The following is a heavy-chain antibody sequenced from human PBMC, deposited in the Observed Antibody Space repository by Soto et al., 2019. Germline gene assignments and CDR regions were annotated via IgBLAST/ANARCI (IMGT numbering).Heavy chain of an antibody. CDR1: EFTFSGSG. Sequence: GGSLRLSCAASEFTFSGSGMHWVRQAPGKGLEWVAVIWYDGKNKYYPDSVKGRFTISRDNSRNTLYLQMNSLRAEDTAVYYCARVPRDFNAFDIWGQGTMVTVSS. CDR3: ARVPRDFNAFDI. J-gene: IGHJ3*02. CDR2: IWYDGKNK. V-gene: IGHV3-33*01. D-gene: IGHD2-21*02.